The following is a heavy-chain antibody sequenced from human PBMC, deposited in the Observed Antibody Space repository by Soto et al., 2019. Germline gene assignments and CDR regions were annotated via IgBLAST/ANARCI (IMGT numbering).Heavy chain of an antibody. Sequence: SETLSLTCLVSGVSISSSNYYWGWIRQPPGKGLEWIGTISYAGTTYYNPSLKSRVAISADTSNNHFSLKLTSVTAAETAVYFCAPELGNVASPFDYWGQGTRVTVSS. D-gene: IGHD2-15*01. V-gene: IGHV4-39*02. J-gene: IGHJ4*02. CDR2: ISYAGTT. CDR3: APELGNVASPFDY. CDR1: GVSISSSNYY.